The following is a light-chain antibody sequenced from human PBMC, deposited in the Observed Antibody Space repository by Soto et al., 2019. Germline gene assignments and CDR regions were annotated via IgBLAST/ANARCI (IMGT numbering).Light chain of an antibody. CDR1: QSVSSNF. V-gene: IGKV3-20*01. CDR2: GAS. J-gene: IGKJ1*01. Sequence: EIVLTQSPGTLSLSAGERATLSCRASQSVSSNFLAWYQQKPGQAPRFLIYGASTRATGIPDRFSGSGSGTDFTLTISRLEPEDFAVYYCQQYVTSPPTFGQGTKVDI. CDR3: QQYVTSPPT.